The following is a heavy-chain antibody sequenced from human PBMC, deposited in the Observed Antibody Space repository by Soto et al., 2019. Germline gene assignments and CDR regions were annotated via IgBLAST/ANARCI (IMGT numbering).Heavy chain of an antibody. J-gene: IGHJ4*02. CDR1: GVSLTSGIYY. Sequence: PSETLSLTCSVSGVSLTSGIYYWSWIRQHPGKGLEWIGYIFYSGSTDYNPSLKSRVNISVDTSKNQSSLELSSVTAADTAVYYCASTEDFFDYWGQGTLVTVSS. CDR2: IFYSGST. V-gene: IGHV4-31*03. CDR3: ASTEDFFDY.